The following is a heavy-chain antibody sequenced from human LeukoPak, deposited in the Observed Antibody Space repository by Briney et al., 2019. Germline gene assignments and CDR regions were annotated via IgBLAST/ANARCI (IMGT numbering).Heavy chain of an antibody. CDR3: AKLPMIIVVTPTFDY. V-gene: IGHV3-23*01. CDR2: ISVSAGST. CDR1: GFTFSSYA. Sequence: GGSLRLSCAASGFTFSSYAMSWVRQAPGKGLEWVTAISVSAGSTYYADSVKGRFTISRDNSKNTLYVQMNSLRAEDTAVYYCAKLPMIIVVTPTFDYWGQGTLVTVSS. D-gene: IGHD3-22*01. J-gene: IGHJ4*02.